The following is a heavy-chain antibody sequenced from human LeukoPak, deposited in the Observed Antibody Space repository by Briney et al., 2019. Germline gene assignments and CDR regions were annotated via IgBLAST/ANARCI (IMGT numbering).Heavy chain of an antibody. CDR3: ARAHTAAGLIFDY. CDR2: IRMDGNEK. J-gene: IGHJ4*02. Sequence: GGSLRLSCTASGFTFSSHGMNWVRQAPGRGLEGGASIRMDGNEKDYVDSVKGRFTISRDNSKKSLYLQMNSLRAEDTAVYYSARAHTAAGLIFDYWGQGTLVTVSS. CDR1: GFTFSSHG. D-gene: IGHD6-13*01. V-gene: IGHV3-7*03.